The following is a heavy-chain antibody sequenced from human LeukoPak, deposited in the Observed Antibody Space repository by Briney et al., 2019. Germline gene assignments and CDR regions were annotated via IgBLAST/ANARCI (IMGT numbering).Heavy chain of an antibody. CDR3: ARRRYYDGSGYLE. J-gene: IGHJ1*01. V-gene: IGHV4-39*01. CDR1: GDSVSRSDSY. Sequence: PSETLSLTCSVSGDSVSRSDSYWAWIRQPPGKGLEWIGTIYYSGRTYYSPSLKSRVTMSVDPSSNQFSLNLRSVTAADTALYYCARRRYYDGSGYLEWGQGTLLSVSS. D-gene: IGHD3-22*01. CDR2: IYYSGRT.